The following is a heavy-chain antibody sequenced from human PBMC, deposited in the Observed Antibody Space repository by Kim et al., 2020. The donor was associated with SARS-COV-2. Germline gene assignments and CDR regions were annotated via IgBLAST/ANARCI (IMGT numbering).Heavy chain of an antibody. CDR2: SN. D-gene: IGHD3-3*01. Sequence: SNNYNPSRKSRGTISVDTTKNRLSLKRGYVTAADTAVYYCARHGVRAMDVWGQGTTVTVSS. V-gene: IGHV4-59*08. CDR3: ARHGVRAMDV. J-gene: IGHJ6*02.